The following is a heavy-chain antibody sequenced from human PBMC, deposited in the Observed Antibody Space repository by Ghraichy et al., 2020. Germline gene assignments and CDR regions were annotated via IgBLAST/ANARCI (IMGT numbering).Heavy chain of an antibody. CDR2: VNHGGST. CDR3: ASGMAYFDSWRGCWDS. CDR1: GGSFNTYY. Sequence: SETLSLTCAVYGGSFNTYYWSWIRQTPERGLEYIGEVNHGGSTNYNPFFKSRVTISVDTSKRQFSLKLRSVTAADTAVYFCASGMAYFDSWRGCWDSWGQGTQVTVSS. J-gene: IGHJ4*02. V-gene: IGHV4-34*01. D-gene: IGHD3-3*01.